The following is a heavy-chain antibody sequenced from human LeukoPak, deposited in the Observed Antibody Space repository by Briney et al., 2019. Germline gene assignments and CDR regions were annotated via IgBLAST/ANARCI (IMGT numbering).Heavy chain of an antibody. J-gene: IGHJ5*01. Sequence: PGGSLRLSCAASGFTLSSYWMHWVRQAPGKGLVWVSVIYTDEGSTTYADSVKGRFTISRDNARNTLYLQMNSLRAEDTAIYYCARVAVSGPTGWFDSWGQGTLVIVSS. D-gene: IGHD2-8*02. CDR2: IYTDEGST. CDR1: GFTLSSYW. V-gene: IGHV3-74*01. CDR3: ARVAVSGPTGWFDS.